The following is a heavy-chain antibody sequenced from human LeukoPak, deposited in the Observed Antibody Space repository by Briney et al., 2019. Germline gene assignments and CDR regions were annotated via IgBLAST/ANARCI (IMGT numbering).Heavy chain of an antibody. V-gene: IGHV5-51*01. J-gene: IGHJ4*02. Sequence: GESLKISCKGSGYSFTSYWIGCVRQMPGKGLEWVWIIYPGDSDTRYSPSFQGQVTISADKSLSTASLQWSSLKASDTAIYYCARGSGSYHTAYMNWGQGSPVTVSS. CDR3: ARGSGSYHTAYMN. CDR2: IYPGDSDT. CDR1: GYSFTSYW. D-gene: IGHD1-26*01.